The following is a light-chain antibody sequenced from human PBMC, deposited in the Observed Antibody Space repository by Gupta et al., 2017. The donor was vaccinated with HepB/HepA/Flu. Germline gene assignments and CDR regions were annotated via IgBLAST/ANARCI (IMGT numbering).Light chain of an antibody. V-gene: IGKV1-5*03. Sequence: DIQMTQSPSTLSASVGDRVTITCRASQSISSWLAWFQQKPGKAPKFLIYKASRVESGVPSRFSGSGSGTEFTLTINSRQPDEFATYYCQHENSSPWTFGQGTKVE. CDR2: KAS. CDR3: QHENSSPWT. J-gene: IGKJ1*01. CDR1: QSISSW.